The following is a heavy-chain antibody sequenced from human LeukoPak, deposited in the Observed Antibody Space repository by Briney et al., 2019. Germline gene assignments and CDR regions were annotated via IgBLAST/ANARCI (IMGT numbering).Heavy chain of an antibody. CDR2: IGPHSSAT. CDR1: GFTFTDYY. CDR3: AREGNGLLSKDFDY. V-gene: IGHV1-2*02. Sequence: ASMKVSCKSSGFTFTDYYIRWVRQAPGQGLEWVGYIGPHSSATSSPQEFQGRVTMTRDTSMSTAYMELTRLTSDDTAVYYCAREGNGLLSKDFDYWGQGTLVTVSS. J-gene: IGHJ4*02. D-gene: IGHD2/OR15-2a*01.